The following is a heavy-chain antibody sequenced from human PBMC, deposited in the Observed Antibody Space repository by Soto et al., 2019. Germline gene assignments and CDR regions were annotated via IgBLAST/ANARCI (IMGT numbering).Heavy chain of an antibody. V-gene: IGHV1-69*01. Sequence: QVQLVQSGAEVKKPGSSVKVSCKASGGTFSSYAISWVRQAPGQGLEWMGGIIPIFGTANYAQKFQGRVTITADESTGKAYMELSSLRSEDTAGYYCARSCVVVTDIRYGYFDLWGRGTQFTVSS. CDR2: IIPIFGTA. D-gene: IGHD2-21*02. J-gene: IGHJ2*01. CDR1: GGTFSSYA. CDR3: ARSCVVVTDIRYGYFDL.